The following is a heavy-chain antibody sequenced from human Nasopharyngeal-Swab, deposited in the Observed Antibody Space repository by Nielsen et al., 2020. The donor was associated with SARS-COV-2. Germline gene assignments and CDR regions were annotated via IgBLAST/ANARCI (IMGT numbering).Heavy chain of an antibody. J-gene: IGHJ2*01. V-gene: IGHV1-18*01. CDR2: ISPYTGKT. CDR1: GYSFSDYV. Sequence: ASVKVSCKASGYSFSDYVISWVRQAPGQGLEWMGWISPYTGKTNFAREFRGRVTMTTDTPSSTAYMELRSLRSGDTAVYYCAREEMHGLDWYLDLWGRGTLVVVSS. CDR3: AREEMHGLDWYLDL. D-gene: IGHD3/OR15-3a*01.